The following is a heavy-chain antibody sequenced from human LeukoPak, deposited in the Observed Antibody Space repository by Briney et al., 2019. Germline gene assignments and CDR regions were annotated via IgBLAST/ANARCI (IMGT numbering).Heavy chain of an antibody. V-gene: IGHV5-51*01. J-gene: IGHJ4*02. CDR2: INPGDSDS. Sequence: HGESLKISCKGSGYSFISYWIGWVRQMPGKGLEWLGIINPGDSDSRYSPSFQGQVTISADKSISTANLQWSSLKASDTAMYYCARRIGSGWYDYWGQGTLVTVSS. CDR3: ARRIGSGWYDY. CDR1: GYSFISYW. D-gene: IGHD6-19*01.